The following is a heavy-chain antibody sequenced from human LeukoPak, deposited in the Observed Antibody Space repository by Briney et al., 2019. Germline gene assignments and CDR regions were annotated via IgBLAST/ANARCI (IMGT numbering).Heavy chain of an antibody. J-gene: IGHJ6*02. D-gene: IGHD1-26*01. V-gene: IGHV3-23*01. CDR2: ISGSGGST. CDR3: AKLYSYNYYYGMDV. CDR1: GFTFSADG. Sequence: GGSLRLSCAASGFTFSADGMSWVRQAPGKGLEWVSAISGSGGSTFYADSEKGRFTISRDNSKNTLFLQMNSLRAEDTAVYYCAKLYSYNYYYGMDVWGQGTPVTVSS.